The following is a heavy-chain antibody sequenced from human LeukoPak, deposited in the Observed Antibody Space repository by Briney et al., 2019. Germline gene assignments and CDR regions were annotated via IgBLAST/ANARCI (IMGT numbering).Heavy chain of an antibody. CDR2: ISSTSSTI. V-gene: IGHV3-48*02. Sequence: GGSLRLSWAASGFTFSTYNMNWVRQAPGKGLEWVSYISSTSSTIHYADSVKGRFTISRDDAKNSLYLQMNSLRDEDTAVYYCARDQISSSLYKEPLDYWGQGTLVAVSS. CDR1: GFTFSTYN. J-gene: IGHJ4*02. CDR3: ARDQISSSLYKEPLDY. D-gene: IGHD6-13*01.